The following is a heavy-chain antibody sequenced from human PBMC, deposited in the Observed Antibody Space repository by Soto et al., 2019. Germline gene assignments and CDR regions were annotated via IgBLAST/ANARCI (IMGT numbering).Heavy chain of an antibody. V-gene: IGHV3-23*01. CDR3: AKDRRSKIDY. D-gene: IGHD4-4*01. J-gene: IGHJ4*02. CDR1: GFTFSSYA. Sequence: GGALRLSCAASGFTFSSYAMSWFRQAPGKGLEWVSAISGSGGSTYYADSVKGRFTISRDNSKNTLYLQMNSLRAEDTAVYHCAKDRRSKIDYWGQGTLVTVSS. CDR2: ISGSGGST.